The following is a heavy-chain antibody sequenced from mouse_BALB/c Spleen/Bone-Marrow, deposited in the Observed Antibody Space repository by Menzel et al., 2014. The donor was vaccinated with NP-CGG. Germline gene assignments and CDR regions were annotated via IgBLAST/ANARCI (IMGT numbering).Heavy chain of an antibody. J-gene: IGHJ4*01. V-gene: IGHV3-1*02. CDR3: ARWRGATDYALDY. Sequence: EVQRVESGPDLMKPSQALSLTCTVTGYSITSGYSWHWIRQFPGDKLEWMGYIHFTGSTNYIPSLKSRISFTRDTSKNQFFLQLNSVTTEDTATYYCARWRGATDYALDYWGQGTSVTVSS. CDR2: IHFTGST. D-gene: IGHD3-1*01. CDR1: GYSITSGYS.